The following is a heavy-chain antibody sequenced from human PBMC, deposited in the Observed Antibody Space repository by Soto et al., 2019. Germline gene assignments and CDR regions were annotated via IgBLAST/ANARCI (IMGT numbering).Heavy chain of an antibody. CDR3: ARAPVVPAAIPPYYFDY. CDR1: GFTVSSNY. D-gene: IGHD2-2*02. J-gene: IGHJ4*02. CDR2: IYSGGST. V-gene: IGHV3-53*01. Sequence: GGSLGLSCAASGFTVSSNYMSWVRQAPGKGLEWVSVIYSGGSTYYADSVKGRFTISRDNSKNTLYLQMNSLRAEDTAVYYCARAPVVPAAIPPYYFDYWGQGTLVTVSS.